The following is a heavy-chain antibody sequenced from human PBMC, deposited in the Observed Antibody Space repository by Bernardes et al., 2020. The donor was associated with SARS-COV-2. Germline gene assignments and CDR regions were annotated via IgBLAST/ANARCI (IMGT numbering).Heavy chain of an antibody. J-gene: IGHJ5*02. Sequence: ASVKVSCKASGYTFTGYYMHWVRQAPGQGLEWMGWINPNSGGTNYAQKFQGRVTMTRDTSISTAYMELSRLRSDDTAVYYCARGQFTIFGVVIISDHGGFDPWGQGTLVTVSS. CDR1: GYTFTGYY. CDR2: INPNSGGT. V-gene: IGHV1-2*02. D-gene: IGHD3-3*01. CDR3: ARGQFTIFGVVIISDHGGFDP.